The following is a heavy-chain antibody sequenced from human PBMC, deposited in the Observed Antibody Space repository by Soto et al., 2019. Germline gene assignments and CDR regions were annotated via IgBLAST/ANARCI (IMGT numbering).Heavy chain of an antibody. CDR2: IFHSGRT. V-gene: IGHV4-4*02. J-gene: IGHJ4*02. CDR3: ARVYSGSYSDS. CDR1: GGSISSNNW. D-gene: IGHD1-26*01. Sequence: QVQLQESGPGLVKPSGTLSLTCAVSGGSISSNNWWSWVRQPPGKVLEWIGEIFHSGRTHYSPSLKSRVTISVAKSKNHFSLNLTSVTAADTAVYYCARVYSGSYSDSWGQGTLVTVSS.